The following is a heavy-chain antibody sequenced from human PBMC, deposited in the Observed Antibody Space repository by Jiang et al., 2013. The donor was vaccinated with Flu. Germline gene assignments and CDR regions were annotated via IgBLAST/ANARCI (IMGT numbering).Heavy chain of an antibody. Sequence: VQLLESGGGLVQPGGSLRLSCAASGFTFSSYGMSWVRQAPGKGLEWVSAISGSADSTNYADSVKGRFTISRDNPKNTLYLQMNSLRAEDTAVYYCAKKGGSSSSYGPFDYWGQGTLVTV. CDR2: ISGSADST. J-gene: IGHJ4*02. CDR1: GFTFSSYG. D-gene: IGHD6-13*01. CDR3: AKKGGSSSSYGPFDY. V-gene: IGHV3-23*01.